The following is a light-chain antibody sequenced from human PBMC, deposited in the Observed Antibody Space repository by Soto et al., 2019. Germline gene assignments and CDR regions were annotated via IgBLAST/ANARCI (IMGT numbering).Light chain of an antibody. V-gene: IGKV3-11*01. Sequence: EIVLTQSPATLSLSPGERATLSCRASQSVSSYLAWYQQKPGQAPRLLIYDASNRATGIPARFSGSGSGTDFTLTISSLELEDFAVYYCQQRSNWPPWTVGQGTKVEIK. J-gene: IGKJ1*01. CDR2: DAS. CDR3: QQRSNWPPWT. CDR1: QSVSSY.